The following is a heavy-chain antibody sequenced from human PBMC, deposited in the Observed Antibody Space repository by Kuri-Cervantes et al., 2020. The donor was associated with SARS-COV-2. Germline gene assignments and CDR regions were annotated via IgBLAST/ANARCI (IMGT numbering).Heavy chain of an antibody. V-gene: IGHV3-30*18. CDR3: AKDPASLRRQLGGSSNYYGMDV. CDR2: ISYDGSDK. D-gene: IGHD6-6*01. Sequence: GESLKISCAASGFNFSSYGIHWVRQAPGKGLEWVAVISYDGSDKYYADSVKGRFTISRDNSKNTLYLQMNSLRAEDTAVYYCAKDPASLRRQLGGSSNYYGMDVWGQGTTVTVSS. J-gene: IGHJ6*02. CDR1: GFNFSSYG.